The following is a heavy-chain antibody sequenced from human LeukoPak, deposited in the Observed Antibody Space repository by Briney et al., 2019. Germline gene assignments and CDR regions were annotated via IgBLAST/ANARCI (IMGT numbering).Heavy chain of an antibody. Sequence: GGSLRLSCAASGFAFSFYAMSWLRQPPGKGLEWVSTINANSGTTSYAASVRGRFTISRGNSKNTLYLPVNTLRADDTATYYCAKPISGGLAVTADWFHPWGQGTLVVVSS. V-gene: IGHV3-23*01. J-gene: IGHJ5*01. CDR3: AKPISGGLAVTADWFHP. CDR1: GFAFSFYA. CDR2: INANSGTT. D-gene: IGHD6-19*01.